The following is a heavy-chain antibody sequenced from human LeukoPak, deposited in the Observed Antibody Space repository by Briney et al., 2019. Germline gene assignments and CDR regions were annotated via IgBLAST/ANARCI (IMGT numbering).Heavy chain of an antibody. CDR1: GFTFSNYW. J-gene: IGHJ4*02. CDR3: SRGVGPVVVGATPFDY. CDR2: INSDESTT. V-gene: IGHV3-74*01. D-gene: IGHD2-15*01. Sequence: SGGSLRLSCAASGFTFSNYWMHWVRQAPGKGLVWVSRINSDESTTGYADSVKGRFTISRDNAKNTLYLQMNSLRAEDTSVYYCSRGVGPVVVGATPFDYWGQGTLVTVSS.